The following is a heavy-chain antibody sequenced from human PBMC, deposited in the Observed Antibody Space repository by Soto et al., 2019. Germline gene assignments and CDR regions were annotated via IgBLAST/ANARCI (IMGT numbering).Heavy chain of an antibody. D-gene: IGHD3-9*01. V-gene: IGHV4-59*01. CDR1: GGSISSYY. Sequence: PSETLSLTCTVSGGSISSYYWSWIRQPPGKGLEWIGYIYYSGSTNYNPSLKSRVTISVDTSKNQFSLKLSSVTAADTAVYYCARTYYDILTGYYHRADSFDIWGQGIMVTVS. J-gene: IGHJ3*02. CDR2: IYYSGST. CDR3: ARTYYDILTGYYHRADSFDI.